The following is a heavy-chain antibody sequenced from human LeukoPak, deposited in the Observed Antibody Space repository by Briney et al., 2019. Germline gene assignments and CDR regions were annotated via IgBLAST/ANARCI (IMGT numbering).Heavy chain of an antibody. Sequence: GGSLRLSCVASGFTFSSYWMSWVRQAPGKGLEWVANIKQDGSEKYYVDSVKGRFTISRDNAKNSLYLQMNSLRAEDTAVYYCARPRPGYYMDVWGKGTTVTVSS. D-gene: IGHD1-1*01. J-gene: IGHJ6*03. CDR1: GFTFSSYW. V-gene: IGHV3-7*01. CDR3: ARPRPGYYMDV. CDR2: IKQDGSEK.